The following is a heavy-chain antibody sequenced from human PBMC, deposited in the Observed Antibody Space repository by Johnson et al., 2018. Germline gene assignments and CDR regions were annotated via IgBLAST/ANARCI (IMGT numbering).Heavy chain of an antibody. V-gene: IGHV3-49*03. D-gene: IGHD1-7*01. CDR3: TRASEYNWNYAGGDAFDI. Sequence: EVQLVESGGGLVQPGRSLRLSCTASGFTFGDYAMSCFRQAPGKGLAGVGFLSSKDYGGTTEYAASVQGRFTIPRDDSKSIPSLQRKSLKTEDKAVYYCTRASEYNWNYAGGDAFDIWGQGTMVTVSS. CDR2: LSSKDYGGTT. J-gene: IGHJ3*02. CDR1: GFTFGDYA.